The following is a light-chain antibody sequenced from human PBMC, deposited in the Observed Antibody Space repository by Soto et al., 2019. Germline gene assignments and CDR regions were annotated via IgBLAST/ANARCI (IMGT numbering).Light chain of an antibody. J-gene: IGLJ1*01. CDR3: QSYDSSLSGYV. V-gene: IGLV1-40*01. CDR2: GNS. Sequence: QSVLTQPHSVSGAPGQRGTISRTGSSSNIGAGYDVHWYQQLPGTAPKLLIYGNSNRPSGVPDRFSGSKSGTSASLAITGLQAEDEADYYCQSYDSSLSGYVFGTGTKLTV. CDR1: SSNIGAGYD.